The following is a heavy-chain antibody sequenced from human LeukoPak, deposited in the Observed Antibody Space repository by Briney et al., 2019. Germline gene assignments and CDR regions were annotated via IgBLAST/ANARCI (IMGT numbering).Heavy chain of an antibody. V-gene: IGHV4-38-2*01. CDR3: ARMTTVVGYFDY. CDR2: IYYSGST. CDR1: GYSISSGYY. Sequence: SEPLSLTCAVSGYSISSGYYWGWIRQPPGKGLEWIGSIYYSGSTYYNPSLKSRVTISVDTSKNQFSLKLSSVTAADTAVYYCARMTTVVGYFDYWGQGTLVTVSS. J-gene: IGHJ4*02. D-gene: IGHD4-23*01.